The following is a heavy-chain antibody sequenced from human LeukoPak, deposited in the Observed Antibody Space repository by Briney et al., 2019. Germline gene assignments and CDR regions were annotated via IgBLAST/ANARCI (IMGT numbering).Heavy chain of an antibody. CDR2: INADGSTT. CDR1: GSGFTFNNYW. CDR3: ASSRYDSSGYYGIIGY. V-gene: IGHV3-74*01. D-gene: IGHD3-22*01. J-gene: IGHJ4*02. Sequence: GGSLRLSCVASGSGFTFNNYWMHWVRQAPGKGLVWVSRINADGSTTSYADSVRGRFTISRDNAKNTLYLQMNSLRAEDTALYYCASSRYDSSGYYGIIGYWGQGTLVTVSS.